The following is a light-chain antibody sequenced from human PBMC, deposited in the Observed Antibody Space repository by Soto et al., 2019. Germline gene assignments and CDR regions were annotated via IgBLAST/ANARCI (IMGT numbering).Light chain of an antibody. Sequence: DIQMTQSPSTLSASGGDRVTITCRASQSISSWLAWYQQKPGKAPKLLIYKASSLEIGVPSRLSGSGSGTEFTITISSLQPDDFATYYCQQYNSYPWTFGQGTKVEIK. V-gene: IGKV1-5*03. CDR2: KAS. CDR1: QSISSW. J-gene: IGKJ1*01. CDR3: QQYNSYPWT.